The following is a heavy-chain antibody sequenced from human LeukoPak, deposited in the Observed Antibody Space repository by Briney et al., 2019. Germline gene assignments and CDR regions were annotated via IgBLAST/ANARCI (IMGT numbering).Heavy chain of an antibody. CDR1: GYTLTELS. Sequence: ASVKVSCKVSGYTLTELSMHWVRQAPGKGLEWMGGFDPEDGETIYAQKFQGRVTITADKSTSTAYMELSSLRSEDTAVYYCARVGSYFDYWGQGTLVTVSS. J-gene: IGHJ4*02. D-gene: IGHD5-12*01. CDR2: FDPEDGET. CDR3: ARVGSYFDY. V-gene: IGHV1-24*01.